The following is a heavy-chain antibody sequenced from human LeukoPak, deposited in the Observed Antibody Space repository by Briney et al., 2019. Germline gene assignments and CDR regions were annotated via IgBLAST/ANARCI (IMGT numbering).Heavy chain of an antibody. D-gene: IGHD6-19*01. J-gene: IGHJ5*02. CDR3: ARVGSSGWYTWFDP. Sequence: PSETLSLTCTVSGGSISSYYWSWIRQPAGKGLEWTGRIYSSGSTNYNPSLKSRVTMSVDTSKNQFSLRLSSVTAADTAVYYCARVGSSGWYTWFDPWGQGTLVTVSS. CDR2: IYSSGST. CDR1: GGSISSYY. V-gene: IGHV4-4*07.